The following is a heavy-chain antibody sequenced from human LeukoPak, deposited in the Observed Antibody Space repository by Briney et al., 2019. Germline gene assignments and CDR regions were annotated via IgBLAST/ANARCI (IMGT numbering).Heavy chain of an antibody. CDR3: TRDGGSFCDFDY. V-gene: IGHV3-64*02. CDR1: GFSFRNYA. Sequence: GGSLRLSCVASGFSFRNYAIHWVRQAPGKGLEYVSVINTDGRITYHADSVKGRFTISRDNSKNTVYLQMGSLRGEDMAVYYCTRDGGSFCDFDYWGQGALVTVSS. J-gene: IGHJ4*02. CDR2: INTDGRIT. D-gene: IGHD1-26*01.